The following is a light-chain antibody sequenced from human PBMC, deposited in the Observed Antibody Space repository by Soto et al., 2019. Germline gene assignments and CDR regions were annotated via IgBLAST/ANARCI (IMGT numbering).Light chain of an antibody. V-gene: IGKV3-20*01. J-gene: IGKJ3*01. CDR1: QSVSSSY. CDR3: PQYGSSPLA. Sequence: EIVLTQSPGTLSLSPGERATLSCRASQSVSSSYLAWYQQKPGQAPRLLIYGASSRATGIPDRFSGSGSGTDFALIISRLEPEDFAVYYCPQYGSSPLAFGPGTKVDIK. CDR2: GAS.